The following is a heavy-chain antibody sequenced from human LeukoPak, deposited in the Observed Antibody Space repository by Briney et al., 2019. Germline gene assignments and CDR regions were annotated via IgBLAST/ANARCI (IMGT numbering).Heavy chain of an antibody. CDR1: GGSISSSTYY. CDR2: IYYSGNT. J-gene: IGHJ4*02. D-gene: IGHD6-13*01. CDR3: ATTPREYSSTWYYFDY. V-gene: IGHV4-39*07. Sequence: SETLSLTCTVSGGSISSSTYYWGWIRQPPGKGLEWIGNIYYSGNTYYNPSLESRVTMSVDTSKKQFSLNLSSVTAADTAVYYCATTPREYSSTWYYFDYWGQGILVTVSS.